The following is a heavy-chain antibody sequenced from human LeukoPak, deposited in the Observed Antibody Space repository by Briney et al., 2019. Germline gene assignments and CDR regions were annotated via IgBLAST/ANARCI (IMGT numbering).Heavy chain of an antibody. CDR1: GGTFSSYA. Sequence: SVKVSCKASGGTFSSYAISWVRQAPGQGLEWMGGIIPIFGTANYAQKFQGRVTITTDESTSTAYMELSSLRSEDTAVYYCARGGWSLGYCSSSSCLDWFDPWGQGTLVTVSS. J-gene: IGHJ5*02. V-gene: IGHV1-69*05. D-gene: IGHD2-2*01. CDR2: IIPIFGTA. CDR3: ARGGWSLGYCSSSSCLDWFDP.